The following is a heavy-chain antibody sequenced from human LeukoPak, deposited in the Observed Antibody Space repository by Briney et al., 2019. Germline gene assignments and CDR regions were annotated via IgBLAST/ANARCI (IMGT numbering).Heavy chain of an antibody. CDR2: IITIFGTA. Sequence: ASVKVSCKTFGGTFSSYAISWVRQAPGQGLEWMGGIITIFGTAKYAQKFQGRVTITADESTSTAYMELSSLRSEDTAVYYCARDKSGRFDPWGQGTLVTVSS. J-gene: IGHJ5*02. CDR3: ARDKSGRFDP. V-gene: IGHV1-69*13. CDR1: GGTFSSYA.